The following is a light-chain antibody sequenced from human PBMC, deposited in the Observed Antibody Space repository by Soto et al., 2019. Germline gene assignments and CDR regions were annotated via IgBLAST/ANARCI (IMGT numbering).Light chain of an antibody. Sequence: QTVVTQEPSFSVSPGGTVTLTFGLSSGSVSSSYYPSGYQQTPGQAPRTLIYNTNTRSSGVPDRFSGSILGNKAALTITGAQADDESDYYCMMYMGGGIWVFGGGTKLTVL. CDR3: MMYMGGGIWV. V-gene: IGLV8-61*01. J-gene: IGLJ3*02. CDR1: SGSVSSSYY. CDR2: NTN.